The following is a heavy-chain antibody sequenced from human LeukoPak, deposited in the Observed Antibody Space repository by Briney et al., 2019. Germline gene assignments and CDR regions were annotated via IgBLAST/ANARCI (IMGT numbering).Heavy chain of an antibody. J-gene: IGHJ4*02. CDR2: ISSSSSYI. CDR1: GFTFSSYS. CDR3: ARSGGYDFLFDY. Sequence: PGGSLRLSCAASGFTFSSYSMNWVRQAPGKGLEWVSSISSSSSYIYYADSVKGRFTISRDNAKNSLYLQMNSLRAEDTAVYHCARSGGYDFLFDYWGQGTLVTVSS. V-gene: IGHV3-21*01. D-gene: IGHD5-12*01.